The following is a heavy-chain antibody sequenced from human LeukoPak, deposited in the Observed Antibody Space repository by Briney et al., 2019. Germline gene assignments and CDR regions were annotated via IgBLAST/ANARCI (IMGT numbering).Heavy chain of an antibody. Sequence: ASVKVSCKVSGYTLTELSMHWVRQAPGKGLEWMGGFDPEDGETIYAQKFQGRVTMTEDTSTDTAYMELSSLRSEDTAVYYCATDLIWFGESSSAFDIRGQGTMVTVSS. J-gene: IGHJ3*02. CDR3: ATDLIWFGESSSAFDI. CDR2: FDPEDGET. CDR1: GYTLTELS. V-gene: IGHV1-24*01. D-gene: IGHD3-10*01.